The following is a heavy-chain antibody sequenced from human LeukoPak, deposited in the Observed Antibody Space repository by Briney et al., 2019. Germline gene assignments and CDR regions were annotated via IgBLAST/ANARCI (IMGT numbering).Heavy chain of an antibody. CDR3: ARDFFPVVDSTWYEIGY. D-gene: IGHD2-21*01. V-gene: IGHV3-30*19. J-gene: IGHJ4*02. CDR1: GFTFSSYG. Sequence: GGSLRLSCAASGFTFSSYGMHWVRQGPGKGLEWVTLISYDGYDKSYADSVRGRFTISRDNSRNTLYLQMDSLRSEDTAVYYCARDFFPVVDSTWYEIGYWGQGTLVTVSS. CDR2: ISYDGYDK.